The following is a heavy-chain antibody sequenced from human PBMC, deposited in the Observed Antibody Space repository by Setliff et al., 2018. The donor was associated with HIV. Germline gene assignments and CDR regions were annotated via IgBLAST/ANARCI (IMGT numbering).Heavy chain of an antibody. V-gene: IGHV1-18*01. J-gene: IGHJ4*02. CDR1: GYTFTNYG. CDR3: ARPAATWDFDY. D-gene: IGHD2-2*01. CDR2: IGAKNDNT. Sequence: ASVKVSCKASGYTFTNYGITWVRQAPGHGLEWMGWIGAKNDNTNYARQFQGGVTMTTDTSTNTVYMELRSLTSDDTAVYYCARPAATWDFDYWGQGTLVTVSS.